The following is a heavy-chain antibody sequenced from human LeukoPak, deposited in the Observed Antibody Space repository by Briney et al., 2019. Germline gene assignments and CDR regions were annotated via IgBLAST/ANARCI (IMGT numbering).Heavy chain of an antibody. CDR3: AKDPLHYYDSSALGVFDY. Sequence: GGSLRLSCAASGFTFSSYAMHWVRQAPGKGLEWVAVISYDGSNKYYADSVKGRFTISRDNSKNTLYLQMNSLRAEDTAVYYCAKDPLHYYDSSALGVFDYWGQGTLVTVSS. CDR2: ISYDGSNK. V-gene: IGHV3-30-3*01. D-gene: IGHD3-22*01. CDR1: GFTFSSYA. J-gene: IGHJ4*02.